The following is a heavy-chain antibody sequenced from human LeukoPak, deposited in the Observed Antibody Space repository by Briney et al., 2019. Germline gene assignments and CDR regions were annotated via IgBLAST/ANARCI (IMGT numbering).Heavy chain of an antibody. CDR3: AKDLRSDYYYYMDV. Sequence: GGSLRLSCAVSGFTFSSYAMSWVRQAPGKGLEWVSAISSSGGITYYADSVKGRFTISRDNSKNTLYLQMSSLRPEGTAVYYCAKDLRSDYYYYMDVWGKGTTVTVSS. V-gene: IGHV3-23*01. CDR1: GFTFSSYA. D-gene: IGHD1-14*01. J-gene: IGHJ6*03. CDR2: ISSSGGIT.